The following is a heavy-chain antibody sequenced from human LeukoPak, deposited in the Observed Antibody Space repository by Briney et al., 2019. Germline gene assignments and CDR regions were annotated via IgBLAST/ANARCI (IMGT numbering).Heavy chain of an antibody. CDR1: GFTFSSYW. J-gene: IGHJ4*02. Sequence: PGGSLRLSCAASGFTFSSYWLSWVRQAPGKGLEWVANIKQDGSEKYYVDSVKGRFTISRDNAKNSLYLQMNSLRAEDTAVYYCARDKDTYNWNVCDYWGQGTLVTVSS. CDR3: ARDKDTYNWNVCDY. CDR2: IKQDGSEK. V-gene: IGHV3-7*01. D-gene: IGHD1-20*01.